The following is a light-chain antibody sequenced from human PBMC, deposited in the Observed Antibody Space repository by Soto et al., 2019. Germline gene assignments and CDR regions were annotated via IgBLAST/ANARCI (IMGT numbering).Light chain of an antibody. Sequence: QAVVTQEPSLTVPPGGTVTLTCASSTGAVTSANYPSWFQQKPGQPPRTLIYTTNSRHSWTPARFSGSLLGGKAALTLSGAQPEDEADYYCLLYYGGAHLVFGGGTKLTVL. J-gene: IGLJ2*01. CDR1: TGAVTSANY. CDR3: LLYYGGAHLV. CDR2: TTN. V-gene: IGLV7-43*01.